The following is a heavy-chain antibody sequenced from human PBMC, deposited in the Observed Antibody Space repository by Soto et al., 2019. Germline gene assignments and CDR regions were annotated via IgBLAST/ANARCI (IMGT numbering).Heavy chain of an antibody. CDR3: AKSDRSGWYGWFDP. CDR2: ISGSGGST. J-gene: IGHJ5*02. V-gene: IGHV3-23*01. D-gene: IGHD6-19*01. Sequence: PGGSLRLSCAASGFTFSSYAMSWIRQAPGKGLEWVSAISGSGGSTYYADSVKGRFTISRDNSKNTLYLQMNSLRAEDTAVYYSAKSDRSGWYGWFDPWGQGTLVTVSS. CDR1: GFTFSSYA.